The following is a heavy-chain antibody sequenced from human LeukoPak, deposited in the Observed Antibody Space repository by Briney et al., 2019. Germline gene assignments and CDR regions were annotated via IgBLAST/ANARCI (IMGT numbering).Heavy chain of an antibody. J-gene: IGHJ5*02. D-gene: IGHD2-15*01. CDR2: INHSGST. CDR1: GGSISSGSYY. V-gene: IGHV4-39*07. Sequence: KPSETLSLTCTVSGGSISSGSYYWGWIRQPPGEGLEWIGEINHSGSTNYNPSLKSRVTISVDTSKNQFSLKLNSVTAADTAVYYCARVGRILDWFDPWGQGTLVTVSS. CDR3: ARVGRILDWFDP.